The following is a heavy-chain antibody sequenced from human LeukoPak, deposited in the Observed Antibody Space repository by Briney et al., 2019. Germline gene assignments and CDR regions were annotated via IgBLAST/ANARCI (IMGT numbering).Heavy chain of an antibody. Sequence: PGGSLRLSCAASEFIFSTYWMSWVCQAPGKGLEWVANIKEDGSESHYVDSVKGRFTISRDNAKNSLYLQMNSLRAEDTAMYFCAKAGLLWFGESWMDVWGQGTTVTVSS. CDR3: AKAGLLWFGESWMDV. CDR1: EFIFSTYW. J-gene: IGHJ6*02. V-gene: IGHV3-7*01. D-gene: IGHD3-10*01. CDR2: IKEDGSES.